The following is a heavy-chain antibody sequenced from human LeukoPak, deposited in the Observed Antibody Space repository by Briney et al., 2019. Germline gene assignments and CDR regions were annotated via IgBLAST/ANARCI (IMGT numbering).Heavy chain of an antibody. J-gene: IGHJ4*02. D-gene: IGHD2-2*01. CDR3: AKGPLRGTAAAIDY. Sequence: GGSLRLSCAASGFTFNNYGMHWVRQAPGKGLEWVAVISYDGRNEHYPDSVKGRFTISRDISTDTLWLQMDSLRTEDTAVYYCAKGPLRGTAAAIDYWGQGTLVTVSS. CDR1: GFTFNNYG. CDR2: ISYDGRNE. V-gene: IGHV3-30*18.